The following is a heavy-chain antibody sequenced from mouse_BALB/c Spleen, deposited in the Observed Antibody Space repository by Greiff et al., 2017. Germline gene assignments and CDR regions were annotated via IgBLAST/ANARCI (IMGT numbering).Heavy chain of an antibody. CDR2: INPGSGGT. Sequence: QVQLQQSGAELVRPGTSVKVSCKASGYAFTNYLIEWVKQRPGQGLEWIGEINPGSGGTNYNEKFKGKATLTADKSSSTAYMQLSSLTSDDSAVYFCARSRYGNYAAYWGQGTLVTVSA. D-gene: IGHD2-10*02. CDR3: ARSRYGNYAAY. V-gene: IGHV1-54*01. J-gene: IGHJ3*01. CDR1: GYAFTNYL.